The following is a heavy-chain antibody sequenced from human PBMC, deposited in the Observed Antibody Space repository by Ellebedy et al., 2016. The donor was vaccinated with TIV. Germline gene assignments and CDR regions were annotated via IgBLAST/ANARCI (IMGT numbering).Heavy chain of an antibody. CDR3: AAAAIRPARLYYYYGMDV. J-gene: IGHJ6*02. D-gene: IGHD2-2*01. CDR2: IYPNTGGT. CDR1: GYTFTAYH. V-gene: IGHV1-2*02. Sequence: ASVKVSCKTSGYTFTAYHIHWVRQAPGQGLEWMGWIYPNTGGTTSAQKFQGRVTMTRDTSISTAYMELSSLRSEDTAVYYCAAAAIRPARLYYYYGMDVWGQGTTVTVSS.